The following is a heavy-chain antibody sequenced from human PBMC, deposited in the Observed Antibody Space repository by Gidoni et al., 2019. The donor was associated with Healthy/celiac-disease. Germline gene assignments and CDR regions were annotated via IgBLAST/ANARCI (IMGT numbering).Heavy chain of an antibody. CDR1: GGSISSYY. Sequence: QVQLQESGPGLVKPSATLSLTCTVSGGSISSYYWSWIRQPPWKGLEWIGYIYYSGSTNYNPSLKSRVSISVDTSKNQFSLKLSSVAAADTAVYYCARQLTPATGFDYWGQGTLVTVSS. V-gene: IGHV4-59*08. J-gene: IGHJ4*02. CDR3: ARQLTPATGFDY. D-gene: IGHD1-26*01. CDR2: IYYSGST.